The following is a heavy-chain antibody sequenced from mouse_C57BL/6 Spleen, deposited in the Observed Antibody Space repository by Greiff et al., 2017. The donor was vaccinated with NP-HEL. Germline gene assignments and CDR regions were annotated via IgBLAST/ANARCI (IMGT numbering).Heavy chain of an antibody. V-gene: IGHV1-15*01. CDR3: TRSIYYDPSRVDWYFDV. Sequence: QVQLQQSGAELVRPGASVTLSCKASGYTFTDYEMHWVKQTPVHGLEWIGAIDPETGGTAYNQKFKGKAILTADKSSSTAYRELRSLTSEDSAVYYCTRSIYYDPSRVDWYFDVWGTGTTVTVSS. D-gene: IGHD2-4*01. J-gene: IGHJ1*03. CDR1: GYTFTDYE. CDR2: IDPETGGT.